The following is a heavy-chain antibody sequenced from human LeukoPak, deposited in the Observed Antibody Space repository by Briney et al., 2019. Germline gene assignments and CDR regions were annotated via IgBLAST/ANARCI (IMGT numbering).Heavy chain of an antibody. CDR1: GFTFSSYS. V-gene: IGHV3-30*18. CDR2: ISYDGSNK. CDR3: AKWSSTKSFDY. D-gene: IGHD2-2*01. J-gene: IGHJ4*02. Sequence: PGRSLRLSCAASGFTFSSYSMHWVRQAPGKGLEWVAFISYDGSNKYYADSVKGRFTISRDNPKNTLYLQINSLRAGETAVYYCAKWSSTKSFDYWGQGNLVTVSS.